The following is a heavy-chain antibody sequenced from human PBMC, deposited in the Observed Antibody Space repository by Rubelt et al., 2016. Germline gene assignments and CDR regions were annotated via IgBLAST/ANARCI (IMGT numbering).Heavy chain of an antibody. CDR3: ARGSRQLVRSVYWFDP. J-gene: IGHJ5*02. Sequence: QVQLQESGPGLVKPSQTLSLTCAVSGASISSAGFSWSWIRQPPEKGLEWIGYIHYSGSTSYNPSLKSRVAISVDTSKNQFSRKLGAGTAADTAVYYGARGSRQLVRSVYWFDPWGQGTLVTVSS. CDR2: IHYSGST. D-gene: IGHD6-13*01. V-gene: IGHV4-30-4*07. CDR1: GASISSAGFS.